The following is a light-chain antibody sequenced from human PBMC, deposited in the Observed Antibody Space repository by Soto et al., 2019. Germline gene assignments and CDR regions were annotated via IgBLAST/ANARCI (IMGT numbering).Light chain of an antibody. V-gene: IGLV1-44*01. CDR1: SSNVGRNT. CDR2: RNS. CDR3: AAWDDSLNGRV. J-gene: IGLJ1*01. Sequence: QSGLTQPPSASGTPGQTIIISCSGSSSNVGRNTVNWYQHLPGTAPKVLIYRNSHRPSGVPDRFSGSKSGTSASLAISGLQSDDEADYYCAAWDDSLNGRVFGTGTKVTVL.